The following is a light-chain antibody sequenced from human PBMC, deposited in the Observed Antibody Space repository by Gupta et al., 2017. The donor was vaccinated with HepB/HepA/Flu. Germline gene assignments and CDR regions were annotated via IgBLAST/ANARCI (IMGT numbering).Light chain of an antibody. Sequence: QSALTQPASASGSPGQSITISCTGTSSDVGGYNYVSWYQQHPGKAPKLMIYEVSNRPSGVSNRFSGSKSGNTASLTISGLQAEDEADYYCSSYTSSSTLLVFGSGTKLTVL. V-gene: IGLV2-14*01. J-gene: IGLJ1*01. CDR1: SSDVGGYNY. CDR2: EVS. CDR3: SSYTSSSTLLV.